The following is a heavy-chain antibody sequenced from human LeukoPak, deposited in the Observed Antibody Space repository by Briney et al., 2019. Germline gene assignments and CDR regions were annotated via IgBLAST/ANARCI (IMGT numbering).Heavy chain of an antibody. D-gene: IGHD5-24*01. Sequence: PSETLPLTCTVSGGSISSHYWSWIRQPPGKGLEWIGYIYYSGSTNYNPSLKSRVTISVDTSKNQFSLKLSSVTAADTAVYYCARATRDDIDYWGQGTLVTVSS. CDR2: IYYSGST. J-gene: IGHJ4*02. CDR1: GGSISSHY. CDR3: ARATRDDIDY. V-gene: IGHV4-59*11.